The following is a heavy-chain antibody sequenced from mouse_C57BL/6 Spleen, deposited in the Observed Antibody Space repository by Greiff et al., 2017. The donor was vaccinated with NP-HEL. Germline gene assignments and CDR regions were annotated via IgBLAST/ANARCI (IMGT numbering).Heavy chain of an antibody. V-gene: IGHV1-64*01. J-gene: IGHJ3*01. CDR3: AREGSSGYFAY. CDR1: GYTFTSYR. CDR2: IHPNSGST. D-gene: IGHD3-2*02. Sequence: VQLQQPGAELVKPGASVKLSCKASGYTFTSYRMHWVKQRPGQGLEWIGMIHPNSGSTNYNEKFKSKATLTVDKSSSTAYMQLSSLTSEDSAVYYCAREGSSGYFAYWGQGTLVTVSA.